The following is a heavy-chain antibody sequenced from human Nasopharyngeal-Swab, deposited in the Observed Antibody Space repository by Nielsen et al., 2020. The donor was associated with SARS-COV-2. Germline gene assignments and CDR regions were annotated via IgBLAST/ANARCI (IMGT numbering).Heavy chain of an antibody. V-gene: IGHV3-23*01. D-gene: IGHD5-12*01. CDR3: ARDGGIGYGVYLDY. CDR1: GFTFSAHA. Sequence: GGSLRLSCAASGFTFSAHAMIWVRQAAGKGLEWVSAVSSDVAHTTYYADSVKGRFTISRDNSKNTLYLQMNGLRAEDAAIYYCARDGGIGYGVYLDYWGQGTPVTVSS. CDR2: VSSDVAHTT. J-gene: IGHJ4*02.